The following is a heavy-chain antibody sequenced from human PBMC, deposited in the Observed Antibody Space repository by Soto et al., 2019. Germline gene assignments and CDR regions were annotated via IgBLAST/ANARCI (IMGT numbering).Heavy chain of an antibody. D-gene: IGHD6-13*01. V-gene: IGHV4-30-4*08. CDR2: IFYSGST. Sequence: SETLSLTCTVSGDSITSGVHYWSWIRQLPGKGLEWIGYIFYSGSTYYNPSLKSRVTISVDTSKNQFSLKLSSVTAADTAVYYCARERPEGSRLDPWGQGTLVTVSS. J-gene: IGHJ5*02. CDR3: ARERPEGSRLDP. CDR1: GDSITSGVHY.